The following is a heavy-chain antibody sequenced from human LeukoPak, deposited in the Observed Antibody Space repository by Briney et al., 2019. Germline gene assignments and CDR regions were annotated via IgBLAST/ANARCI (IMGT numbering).Heavy chain of an antibody. D-gene: IGHD3-22*01. V-gene: IGHV1-46*01. J-gene: IGHJ4*02. CDR1: GYTFTSYY. CDR3: ARDRTYYYDSSGLDY. CDR2: INPSCGST. Sequence: ASVKVSCKASGYTFTSYYMHWVRQAPGQGLEWMGIINPSCGSTRYAQKFQGRVTMTRDTSTSTVYMELSSLRSEDTAVYYCARDRTYYYDSSGLDYWGQGTLVTVSS.